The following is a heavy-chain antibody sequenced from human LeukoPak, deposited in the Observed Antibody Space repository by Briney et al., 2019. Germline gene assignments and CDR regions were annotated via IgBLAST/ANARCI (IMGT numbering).Heavy chain of an antibody. CDR3: ARGYSYGPEEKGAFDI. J-gene: IGHJ3*02. V-gene: IGHV3-30-3*01. D-gene: IGHD5-18*01. CDR2: ISYDGSNK. CDR1: GFTFSSYA. Sequence: SGRSLRLSCAASGFTFSSYAMHWVRQAPGKGLEWVAVISYDGSNKYYADSVKGRFTISRDNSKNTLYLQMNSLRAEDTAVYYCARGYSYGPEEKGAFDIWGQGTMVTVSS.